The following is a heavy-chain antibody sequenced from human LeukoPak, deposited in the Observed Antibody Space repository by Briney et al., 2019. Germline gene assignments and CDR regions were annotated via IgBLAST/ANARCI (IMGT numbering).Heavy chain of an antibody. V-gene: IGHV3-23*01. CDR2: ISGSGGST. CDR3: ANPYSGSYYVNRFSGYY. J-gene: IGHJ4*02. CDR1: GFTFSSYA. Sequence: PGGSLRLSCAASGFTFSSYAMSWVRQAPGKGLEWVSAISGSGGSTYYADSVKGRFTISRDNSKNTLYLQMNSLRAEDTAVYYCANPYSGSYYVNRFSGYYWGQGTLVTVSS. D-gene: IGHD1-26*01.